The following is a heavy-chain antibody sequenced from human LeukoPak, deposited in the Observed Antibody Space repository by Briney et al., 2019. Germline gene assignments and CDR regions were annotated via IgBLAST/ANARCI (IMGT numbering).Heavy chain of an antibody. V-gene: IGHV4-39*07. CDR2: IYYSGST. CDR1: GGSISSSSYY. CDR3: ARGSYGGYYYYYYMDV. Sequence: SETLSLTCTVSGGSISSSSYYWGWIRQLPGKGLEWIGSIYYSGSTYYNPSLKSRVTISVDTSKNQFSLKLSSVTAADTAVYYCARGSYGGYYYYYYMDVWGKGTTVTISS. D-gene: IGHD4-17*01. J-gene: IGHJ6*03.